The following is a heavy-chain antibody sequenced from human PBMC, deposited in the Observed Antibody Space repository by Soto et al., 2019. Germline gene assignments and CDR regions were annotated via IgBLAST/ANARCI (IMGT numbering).Heavy chain of an antibody. CDR2: IYHSGST. D-gene: IGHD3-22*01. J-gene: IGHJ4*02. V-gene: IGHV4-30-2*01. Sequence: PSETLSLTCAVSGGSISSGGYSWSWIRQPPGKGLEWIGYIYHSGSTYYNPSLKSRVTISVDRSKNKFSLKLSSVTAADSAVYYCARAIYYYDSSGYYFDYWGQGTLVTVSS. CDR3: ARAIYYYDSSGYYFDY. CDR1: GGSISSGGYS.